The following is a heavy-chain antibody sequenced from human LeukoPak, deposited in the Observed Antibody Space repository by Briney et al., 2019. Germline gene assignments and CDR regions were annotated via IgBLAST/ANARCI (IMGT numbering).Heavy chain of an antibody. D-gene: IGHD3-9*01. J-gene: IGHJ4*02. CDR1: GGSISSSNW. CDR2: IYHSGST. V-gene: IGHV4-4*02. CDR3: ATAYYDILTGPGDYFDY. Sequence: SGTLSLTCAVSGGSISSSNWWSWVRQPPGKGLEWIGEIYHSGSTNYNPSLKSRVTISVDTSKNQFSLKLSSVTAADTAVYYCATAYYDILTGPGDYFDYWGQGTLVTVSS.